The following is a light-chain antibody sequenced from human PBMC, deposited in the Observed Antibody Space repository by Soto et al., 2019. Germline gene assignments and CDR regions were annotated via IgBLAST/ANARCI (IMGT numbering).Light chain of an antibody. CDR3: MQALQTPIT. Sequence: DIVMTQSPLSLPVSPGEPASISCRSSQSLLHTNGTNYLDWYLQKAGQSPQLLIYLGSNRASGVPDRFSGSGSGTDFTLKISRVEAEDVGVYYCMQALQTPITFGQGTRLEI. J-gene: IGKJ5*01. V-gene: IGKV2-28*01. CDR2: LGS. CDR1: QSLLHTNGTNY.